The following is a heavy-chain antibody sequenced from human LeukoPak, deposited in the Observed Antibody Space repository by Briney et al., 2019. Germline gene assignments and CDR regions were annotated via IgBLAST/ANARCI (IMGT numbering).Heavy chain of an antibody. Sequence: RASVKVSCKASGYTFTSYYMHWVRQAPGQGLEWMGIINPSGGSTSYAQKFQGRVTMTRDMSTSTVYMELSSLRSEDTAVYYCARGGIAVARWFRFDPWGQGTLVTVSS. CDR3: ARGGIAVARWFRFDP. CDR2: INPSGGST. J-gene: IGHJ5*02. CDR1: GYTFTSYY. D-gene: IGHD6-19*01. V-gene: IGHV1-46*01.